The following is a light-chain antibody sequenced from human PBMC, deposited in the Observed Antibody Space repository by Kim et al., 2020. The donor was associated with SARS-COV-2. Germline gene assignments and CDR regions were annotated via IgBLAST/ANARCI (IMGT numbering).Light chain of an antibody. CDR3: LQDYNYPLT. CDR1: QGIRND. Sequence: AVQMTQSPSSLSASVGDRVTITCPASQGIRNDLGWYQQKPGKAPKLLIYAASSLQSGLPSRFSGSGSGTDFTLTISSLQPEDFATYYCLQDYNYPLTFGGGTKVDIK. CDR2: AAS. V-gene: IGKV1-6*01. J-gene: IGKJ4*01.